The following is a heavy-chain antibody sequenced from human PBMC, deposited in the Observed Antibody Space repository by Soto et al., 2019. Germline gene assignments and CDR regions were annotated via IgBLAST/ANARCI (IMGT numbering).Heavy chain of an antibody. CDR2: INHSGST. D-gene: IGHD2-8*01. Sequence: PSETLSLTCAVYGGSLSGYYWSWIRQPPGKGLEWIGEINHSGSTSYNPSLKSRVTISVDTSKNQFSLKLNSVTAADTAVYYFARGPRDNSNGVRYYNYWGQGALVTVSS. CDR1: GGSLSGYY. J-gene: IGHJ4*02. V-gene: IGHV4-34*01. CDR3: ARGPRDNSNGVRYYNY.